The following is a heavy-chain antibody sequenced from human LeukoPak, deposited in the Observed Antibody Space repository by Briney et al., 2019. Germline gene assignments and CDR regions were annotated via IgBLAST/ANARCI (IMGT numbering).Heavy chain of an antibody. D-gene: IGHD5-18*01. CDR1: GGSISSGDYY. CDR2: IYYSGST. Sequence: SQTLSLTCTVSGGSISSGDYYWSWIRQPPGKGLEWIGYIYYSGSTYYNPSLKSRVTISVDTSKNQFSLKLSSVTAADTAVYYCARVPDTAMVYFDYWGQGTLVTVSS. CDR3: ARVPDTAMVYFDY. V-gene: IGHV4-30-4*08. J-gene: IGHJ4*02.